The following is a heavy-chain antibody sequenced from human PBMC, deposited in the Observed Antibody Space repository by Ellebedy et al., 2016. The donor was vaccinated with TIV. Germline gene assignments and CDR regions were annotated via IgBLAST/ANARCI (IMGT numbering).Heavy chain of an antibody. CDR1: GGSVSTANYY. V-gene: IGHV4-61*01. CDR3: ARDFPFSAIFGVAPDYGVDV. CDR2: VYYSGIT. D-gene: IGHD3-3*01. J-gene: IGHJ6*02. Sequence: SETLSLTCTVSGGSVSTANYYWTWIRQPPGKGLEWIGYVYYSGITNYNPSLRGRVAISIDTSRNQFSLKLNSVTAADTAVYYCARDFPFSAIFGVAPDYGVDVWGQGTTVTVSS.